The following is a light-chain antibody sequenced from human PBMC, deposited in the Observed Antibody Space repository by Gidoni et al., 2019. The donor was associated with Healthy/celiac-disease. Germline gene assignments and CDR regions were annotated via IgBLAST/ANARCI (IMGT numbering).Light chain of an antibody. CDR2: DAS. CDR3: QQYNSYRA. CDR1: QSISSW. V-gene: IGKV1-5*01. Sequence: DIQMTRSPSTLSASVGDRVTITCRASQSISSWLAWYQQKPGKAPKLLIYDASSLESGVPSRFSGSGSGTEFTLTISSLQPDDFATYYCQQYNSYRAFGGGTKVEIK. J-gene: IGKJ4*01.